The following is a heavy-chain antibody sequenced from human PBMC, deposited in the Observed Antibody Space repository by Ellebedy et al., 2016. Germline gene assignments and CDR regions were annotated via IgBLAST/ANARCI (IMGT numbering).Heavy chain of an antibody. CDR1: GFTFSSYA. CDR2: MSGSGGST. V-gene: IGHV3-23*01. D-gene: IGHD6-19*01. Sequence: GESLKISCAASGFTFSSYAMSWVRQAPGKGLEWVSAMSGSGGSTYHADSVKGRFTISRDNSKNTLYLQMNSLRAEDTAVYYCAKDSSGWSYFDYWGQGTLVTVSS. J-gene: IGHJ4*02. CDR3: AKDSSGWSYFDY.